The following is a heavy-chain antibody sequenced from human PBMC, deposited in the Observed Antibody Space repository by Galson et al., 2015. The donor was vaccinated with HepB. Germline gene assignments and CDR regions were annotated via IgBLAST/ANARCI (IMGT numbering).Heavy chain of an antibody. Sequence: CAISGDSVSSNSAAWNWIRQSPSRGLEWLGRTYYRSKWYNDYAVSVKSRITINPDTSKNQFSLQLNSVTPEDTAVYYCARESVTMVRFTRFDYWGQGTLVTVSS. CDR1: GDSVSSNSAA. V-gene: IGHV6-1*01. CDR3: ARESVTMVRFTRFDY. D-gene: IGHD3-10*01. J-gene: IGHJ4*02. CDR2: TYYRSKWYN.